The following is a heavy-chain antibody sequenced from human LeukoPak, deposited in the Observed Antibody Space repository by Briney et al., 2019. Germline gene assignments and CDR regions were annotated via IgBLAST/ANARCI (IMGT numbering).Heavy chain of an antibody. CDR3: AKDPCSSTSCYGVDY. Sequence: GGSLRLSCAASGFTFSSYAMSWVRQAPGKGLEWVSAISGSGGSTYYADSVKGRFTISRDNSKNTLYLQMNSLRAEDTAVYYCAKDPCSSTSCYGVDYWGQGTLVTVSS. CDR2: ISGSGGST. J-gene: IGHJ4*02. CDR1: GFTFSSYA. D-gene: IGHD2-2*01. V-gene: IGHV3-23*01.